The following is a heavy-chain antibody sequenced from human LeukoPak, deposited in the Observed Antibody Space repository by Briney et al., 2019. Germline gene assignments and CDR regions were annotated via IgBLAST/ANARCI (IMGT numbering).Heavy chain of an antibody. Sequence: ASVKVSCTASGYTFTGYYKYRVRQAPGQGLEWMGWINPNNGGTDCAQKFQGRVTMTRDTSISTVYVELSRLTSDDTAVYYCARGAGRRWVDGCGQRTLVTVSS. D-gene: IGHD1-26*01. CDR2: INPNNGGT. CDR1: GYTFTGYY. V-gene: IGHV1-2*02. CDR3: ARGAGRRWVDG. J-gene: IGHJ4*02.